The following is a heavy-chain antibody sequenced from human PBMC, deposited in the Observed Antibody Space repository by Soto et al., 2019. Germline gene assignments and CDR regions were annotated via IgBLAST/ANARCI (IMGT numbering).Heavy chain of an antibody. J-gene: IGHJ6*02. D-gene: IGHD5-18*01. Sequence: SETLSLTCTVSGGSISSGDYYWSWIRQPPGKGLEWIGYIYYSGSTYYNPSLKSRVTISVDTSKNQFSLKLSSVTAADTAVYYCAREWVGHAYSHYYGFDVRGQGTTVIVSS. CDR3: AREWVGHAYSHYYGFDV. CDR1: GGSISSGDYY. V-gene: IGHV4-30-4*01. CDR2: IYYSGST.